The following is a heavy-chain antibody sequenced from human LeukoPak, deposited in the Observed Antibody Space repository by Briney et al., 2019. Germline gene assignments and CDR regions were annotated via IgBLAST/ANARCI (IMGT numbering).Heavy chain of an antibody. CDR1: GFTVSSNY. V-gene: IGHV3-66*01. Sequence: LGGSLRLSCAASGFTVSSNYMSWVRQAPGKGLEWVSVIYSGGSTYYAASVKGRFTISRDNSKSTLYLQMNSLRAEDTAVYYCAREYPPWPPDYWGQGTQVTLSS. CDR2: IYSGGST. J-gene: IGHJ4*02. CDR3: AREYPPWPPDY.